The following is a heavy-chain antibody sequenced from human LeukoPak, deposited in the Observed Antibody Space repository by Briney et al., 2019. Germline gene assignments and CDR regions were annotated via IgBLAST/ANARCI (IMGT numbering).Heavy chain of an antibody. Sequence: GGSLRLSCAASGITFSNYWMSWVRQAPGKGLEWVANIKPDGSEKYSVDSVKGRFTISRDNAKNSLFLQMNSLRAEDTAVYYCARGVYGDQYYFDYWDQGTLVTVSS. J-gene: IGHJ4*02. CDR3: ARGVYGDQYYFDY. D-gene: IGHD4-17*01. CDR2: IKPDGSEK. CDR1: GITFSNYW. V-gene: IGHV3-7*03.